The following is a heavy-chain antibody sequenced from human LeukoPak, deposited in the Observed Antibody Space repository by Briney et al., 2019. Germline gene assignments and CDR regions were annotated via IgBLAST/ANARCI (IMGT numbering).Heavy chain of an antibody. CDR1: GFTFSSYA. V-gene: IGHV3-48*03. D-gene: IGHD4-17*01. CDR3: VRSGDC. J-gene: IGHJ4*02. CDR2: ITNSGSTI. Sequence: SGGSLRLSCAASGFTFSSYAMSWVRQAPGKGLEWVAYITNSGSTIYYADSVKGRFTISRDNAKKSLYLQMNSLRAEDTAVYYCVRSGDCWGQGTLVTVSS.